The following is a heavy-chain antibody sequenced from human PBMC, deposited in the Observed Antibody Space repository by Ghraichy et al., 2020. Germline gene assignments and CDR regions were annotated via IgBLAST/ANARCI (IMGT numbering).Heavy chain of an antibody. CDR3: ARNRYYDFWSGYPTH. V-gene: IGHV4-39*07. CDR2: IYYSGST. D-gene: IGHD3-3*01. CDR1: GGSISSSSYY. Sequence: SETLSLTCTVSGGSISSSSYYWGWIRQPPGKGLEWIGSIYYSGSTYYNPSLKSRVTISVDTSKNQFSLKLSSVTAADTAVYYCARNRYYDFWSGYPTHWGQGTLVTGSS. J-gene: IGHJ4*02.